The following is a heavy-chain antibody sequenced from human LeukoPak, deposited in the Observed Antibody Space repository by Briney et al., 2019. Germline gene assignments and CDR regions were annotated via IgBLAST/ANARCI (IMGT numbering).Heavy chain of an antibody. J-gene: IGHJ4*02. D-gene: IGHD1-26*01. CDR3: ARGSYVGPTSGYFDY. CDR2: IYYGGST. Sequence: SQTLSLTCTVSGGSISSGGYNWSWIRQHPGKGLECIGYIYYGGSTYYNPSLKSRVTISVDTSKNQFSLKLSSVTAADTAVYYCARGSYVGPTSGYFDYWGQGTLVTVSS. CDR1: GGSISSGGYN. V-gene: IGHV4-31*03.